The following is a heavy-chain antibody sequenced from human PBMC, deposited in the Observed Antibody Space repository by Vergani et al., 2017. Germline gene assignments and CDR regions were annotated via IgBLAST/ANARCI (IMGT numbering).Heavy chain of an antibody. CDR3: AKEGGGYCSGGTCYPEY. V-gene: IGHV3-30*02. CDR2: IRSDESRR. D-gene: IGHD2-15*01. Sequence: QVQLVESGGGVVQPGGSLRLSCAASGFTFNSYGMHWVRQAPGKGLEWGASIRSDESRRYYGDSMEGPFTISRDNSKNTLYLQRKSRRPEDTAVYYCAKEGGGYCSGGTCYPEYWRQGTLVIVS. CDR1: GFTFNSYG. J-gene: IGHJ4*02.